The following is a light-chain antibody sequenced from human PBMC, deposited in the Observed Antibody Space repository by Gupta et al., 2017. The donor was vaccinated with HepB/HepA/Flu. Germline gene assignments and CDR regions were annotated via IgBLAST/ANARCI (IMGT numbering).Light chain of an antibody. V-gene: IGKV3-20*01. J-gene: IGKJ4*01. CDR1: EIISSKY. CDR3: QQYHSTPLT. Sequence: EIVLSQSPAVLSLSPGERATLSCRASEIISSKYLAWYQQRPGQAPTLLIFGASSRPSDITDRFSGSGSGTDFTLTISRLEPEDFAVYYCQQYHSTPLTFGGGTRVEIK. CDR2: GAS.